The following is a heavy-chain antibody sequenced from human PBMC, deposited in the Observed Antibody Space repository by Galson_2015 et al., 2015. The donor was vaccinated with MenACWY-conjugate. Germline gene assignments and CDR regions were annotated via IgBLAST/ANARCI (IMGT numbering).Heavy chain of an antibody. CDR3: VRTLTPVTTVASH. Sequence: SLRLSCAASGFTFSDHYLDWVRQAPGEGLEWIGRSRDNTNSYTTEYAASVKGRFTISRDHSKNSLYLHMNSLKTEDTAVYYCVRTLTPVTTVASHWGQGTLVTVSS. J-gene: IGHJ4*02. CDR2: SRDNTNSYTT. D-gene: IGHD4-17*01. V-gene: IGHV3-72*01. CDR1: GFTFSDHY.